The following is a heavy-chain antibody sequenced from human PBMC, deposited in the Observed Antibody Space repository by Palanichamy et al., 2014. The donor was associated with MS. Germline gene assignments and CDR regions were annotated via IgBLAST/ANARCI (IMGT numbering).Heavy chain of an antibody. CDR3: ANDPTRATAMAHIDY. D-gene: IGHD5-18*01. CDR1: GFTFSNFA. V-gene: IGHV3-23*01. CDR2: ISGSGGTT. Sequence: EVQLLESGGGLVQPGGSLRLSCAASGFTFSNFAMTWVRLAPGKGLEYISVISGSGGTTYYADSVKGRFTISKDNSKSTLYLQMNSLRAEDTAVYYCANDPTRATAMAHIDYWGQGALVTVSS. J-gene: IGHJ4*02.